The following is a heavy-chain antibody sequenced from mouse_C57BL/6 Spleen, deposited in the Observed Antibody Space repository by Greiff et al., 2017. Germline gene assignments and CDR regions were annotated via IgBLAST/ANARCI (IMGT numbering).Heavy chain of an antibody. CDR2: IDPETGGT. Sequence: VKLMESGAELVRPGASVTLSCKASGYTFTDYEMHWVKQTPVHGLEWIGAIDPETGGTAYNQKFKGKAILTADKSSSTAYMELRSLTSEDSAVYYCTRDTTEHPFAYWGQGTLVTVSA. D-gene: IGHD1-1*01. CDR3: TRDTTEHPFAY. V-gene: IGHV1-15*01. J-gene: IGHJ3*01. CDR1: GYTFTDYE.